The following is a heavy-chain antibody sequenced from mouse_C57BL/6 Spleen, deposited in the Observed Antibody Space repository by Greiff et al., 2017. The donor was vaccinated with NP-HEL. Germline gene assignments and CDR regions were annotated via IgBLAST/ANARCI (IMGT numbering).Heavy chain of an antibody. J-gene: IGHJ1*03. Sequence: VQRVESGPGLVQPSQSLSITCTVSGFSLTSYGVHWVRQSPGKGLEWLGVIWSGGSTDYNAAFISRLSISKDNSKSQVFFKMNSLQADDTAIYYCARHYYNWYFDVWGTGTTVTVSS. CDR1: GFSLTSYG. CDR2: IWSGGST. D-gene: IGHD1-2*01. CDR3: ARHYYNWYFDV. V-gene: IGHV2-2*01.